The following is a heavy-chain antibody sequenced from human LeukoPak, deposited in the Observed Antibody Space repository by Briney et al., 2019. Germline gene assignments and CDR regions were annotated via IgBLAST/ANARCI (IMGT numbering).Heavy chain of an antibody. CDR1: GFTFSNAW. CDR3: TTSPSGSYPGVVGWTIRYWYFDL. D-gene: IGHD1-26*01. J-gene: IGHJ2*01. CDR2: IKSKTDGGTT. V-gene: IGHV3-15*01. Sequence: NPGGSLRLFCAASGFTFSNAWMSWVRQAPGKGLEWVGRIKSKTDGGTTDYAAPVKGRFTISRDDSKNTLYLQMNSLKTEDTAVYYCTTSPSGSYPGVVGWTIRYWYFDLWGRGTLVTVSS.